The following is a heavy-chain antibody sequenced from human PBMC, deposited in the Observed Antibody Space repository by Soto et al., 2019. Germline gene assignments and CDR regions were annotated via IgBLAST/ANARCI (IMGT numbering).Heavy chain of an antibody. Sequence: PSETLSLTCTVSGGSINSGGYYWSWIRQHPGKGLEWIGYIYYSGSTYYNPSLKSRVTISIDTSKNQFSLKLSSVTAADTAVYYCCRGGGNVVGWFDPWGQGTLVTVSS. CDR1: GGSINSGGYY. D-gene: IGHD2-15*01. CDR3: CRGGGNVVGWFDP. J-gene: IGHJ5*02. CDR2: IYYSGST. V-gene: IGHV4-31*03.